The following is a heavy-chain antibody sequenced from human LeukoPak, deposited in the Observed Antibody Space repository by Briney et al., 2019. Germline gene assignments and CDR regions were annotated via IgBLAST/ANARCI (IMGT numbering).Heavy chain of an antibody. CDR1: GGSITSSSYY. CDR3: AKHYMGSSYNHGLDC. Sequence: SETLSLTCTVSGGSITSSSYYWGWIRQPPGKGLQWIGSFYYSGSTYYNPSLKSRVTIYVDTSKNQFSLKLSSVTAADTALYYCAKHYMGSSYNHGLDCWGQGTLVTVSS. CDR2: FYYSGST. J-gene: IGHJ4*02. V-gene: IGHV4-39*01. D-gene: IGHD3-10*01.